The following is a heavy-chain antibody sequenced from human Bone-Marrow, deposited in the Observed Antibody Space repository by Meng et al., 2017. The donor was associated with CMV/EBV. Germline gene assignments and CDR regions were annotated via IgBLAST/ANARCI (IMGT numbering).Heavy chain of an antibody. CDR2: IYYSGST. Sequence: GSLRLSCTVSGGSISSSSYYWGWIRQPPGKGLEWIGSIYYSGSTYYNPSLKSRVTISVDTSKNQFFLKVSSVTAADTAIYYCARATGSFGDYAYWGQGNLVPVSS. D-gene: IGHD4-17*01. CDR1: GGSISSSSYY. J-gene: IGHJ4*02. V-gene: IGHV4-39*01. CDR3: ARATGSFGDYAY.